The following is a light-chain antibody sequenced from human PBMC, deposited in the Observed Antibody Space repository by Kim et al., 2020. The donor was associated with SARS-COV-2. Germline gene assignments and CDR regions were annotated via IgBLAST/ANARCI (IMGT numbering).Light chain of an antibody. V-gene: IGKV1-16*02. CDR1: QVINNH. Sequence: ASVENTVTRTSRARQVINNHLAWHQQKPGKAPKSLIYDVSRLQSGVPSKFSGSGSGTDFTLTISSLQPGDFATYYCQHYNAYPRTFGGGTKVDIK. CDR2: DVS. CDR3: QHYNAYPRT. J-gene: IGKJ4*01.